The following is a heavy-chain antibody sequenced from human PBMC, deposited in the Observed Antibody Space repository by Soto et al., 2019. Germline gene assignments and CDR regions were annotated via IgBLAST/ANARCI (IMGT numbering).Heavy chain of an antibody. CDR2: IYYSGST. Sequence: SETLSLTCTVSGGSISSYYWSWIRQPPGKGLEWIGYIYYSGSTNYNPSLKSRVTISVDTSKNQFSLKLSSVTAADTAVYYCARHRGYCSSTSCYANWFDPWGQGTLVTVSS. CDR1: GGSISSYY. CDR3: ARHRGYCSSTSCYANWFDP. J-gene: IGHJ5*02. D-gene: IGHD2-2*01. V-gene: IGHV4-59*08.